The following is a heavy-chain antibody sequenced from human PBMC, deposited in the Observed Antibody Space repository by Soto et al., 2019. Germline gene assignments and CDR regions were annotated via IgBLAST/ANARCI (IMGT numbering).Heavy chain of an antibody. CDR2: IYHSGST. CDR3: ASATVTAKFFDF. Sequence: QLQLQESGSGLVKHSQTLSLTCAVSGGSISSGGYSWSWLRQPPGKGLEWIGYIYHSGSTYYNPSLKSRITISVDRSKNQFSLKLTAVTAADTAVYYCASATVTAKFFDFWGQGTLVTVSS. J-gene: IGHJ4*02. CDR1: GGSISSGGYS. D-gene: IGHD4-17*01. V-gene: IGHV4-30-2*01.